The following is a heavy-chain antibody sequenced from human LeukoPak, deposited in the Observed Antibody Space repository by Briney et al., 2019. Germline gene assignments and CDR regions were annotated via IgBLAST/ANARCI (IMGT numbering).Heavy chain of an antibody. CDR2: ISGSGDST. Sequence: SGGSLRLSCAASVFTFSSYSMNWVRQAPGKGLEWLSIISGSGDSTYYANSVKGRFTISRDNSKNTLYLQMSSLSAEDTAVYYCAKGVYSVFPDSRVLDYWGQGTLVTVSS. J-gene: IGHJ4*02. CDR3: AKGVYSVFPDSRVLDY. V-gene: IGHV3-23*01. CDR1: VFTFSSYS. D-gene: IGHD5/OR15-5a*01.